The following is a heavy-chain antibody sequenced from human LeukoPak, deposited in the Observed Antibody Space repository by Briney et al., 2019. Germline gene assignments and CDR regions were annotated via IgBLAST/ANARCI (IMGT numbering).Heavy chain of an antibody. D-gene: IGHD2-21*02. CDR3: ARRLCGGDCYSTFSY. Sequence: SETLCLTCAVYGGSFSGYYWSWIRQPPGKGLEWIGEINHSGSTNYNPSLKSRVTISVDTSKNQFSLKLSSVTAADTAVYYCARRLCGGDCYSTFSYWGQGTLVTVSS. CDR2: INHSGST. V-gene: IGHV4-34*01. CDR1: GGSFSGYY. J-gene: IGHJ4*02.